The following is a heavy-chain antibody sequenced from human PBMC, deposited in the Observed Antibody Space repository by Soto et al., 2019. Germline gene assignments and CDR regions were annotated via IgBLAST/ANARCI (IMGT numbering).Heavy chain of an antibody. J-gene: IGHJ4*02. CDR3: ARQGGYSSSWYDY. CDR2: IYYSGST. Sequence: QLQLQESGPGLVKPSETLSLTCTVSGGSISSSSYYWGWIRQPPGKGLEWIGSIYYSGSTYYNPSLKSRVTISVDTSKNQFSLKLSSVTAADTAVYYCARQGGYSSSWYDYWGQGTLVTVSS. V-gene: IGHV4-39*01. CDR1: GGSISSSSYY. D-gene: IGHD6-13*01.